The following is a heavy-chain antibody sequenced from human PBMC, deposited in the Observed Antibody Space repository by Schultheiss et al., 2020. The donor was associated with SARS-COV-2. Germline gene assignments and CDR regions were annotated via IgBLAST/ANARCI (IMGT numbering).Heavy chain of an antibody. CDR3: ARDFPGIAARGY. Sequence: ASVKVSCKASGYTFTGYYMHWVRQAPGQGLEWMGWINPNSGGTNYAQKFQGRVTMTRDTSISTAYMELSRLRSDDTAVYYCARDFPGIAARGYWGQGTLVTVSS. D-gene: IGHD6-6*01. V-gene: IGHV1-2*02. CDR2: INPNSGGT. J-gene: IGHJ4*02. CDR1: GYTFTGYY.